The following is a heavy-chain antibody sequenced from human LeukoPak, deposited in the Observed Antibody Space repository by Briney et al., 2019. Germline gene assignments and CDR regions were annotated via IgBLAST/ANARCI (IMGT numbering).Heavy chain of an antibody. D-gene: IGHD3-3*01. CDR2: IYTSGST. V-gene: IGHV4-61*02. CDR1: GGSISSGSYY. J-gene: IGHJ4*02. Sequence: SQTLSLTCTVSGGSISSGSYYWSWIRQPAGKGLEWIGRIYTSGSTNYNPSLKSRVTISVDTSKNQFSLKLSSVTAADTAVYYCARDPGSFWSGDLKYYFGYWGQGTLVTVSS. CDR3: ARDPGSFWSGDLKYYFGY.